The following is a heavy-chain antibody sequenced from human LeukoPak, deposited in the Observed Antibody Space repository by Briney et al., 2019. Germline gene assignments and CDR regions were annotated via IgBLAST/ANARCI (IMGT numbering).Heavy chain of an antibody. J-gene: IGHJ4*02. CDR2: VHLDGRT. D-gene: IGHD6-25*01. CDR3: AREGGFYRPLDY. Sequence: SETLSLTCGVSGGSVSSTNWWTWIRQPPGKGLEWIGEVHLDGRTNFNPSLKSRLTMSVDLSENHVSLRLTSVTAADTAVYYCAREGGFYRPLDYSGQGTLVTVSS. CDR1: GGSVSSTNW. V-gene: IGHV4-4*02.